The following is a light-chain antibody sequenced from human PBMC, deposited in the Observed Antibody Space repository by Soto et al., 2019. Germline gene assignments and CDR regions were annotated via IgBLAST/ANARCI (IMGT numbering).Light chain of an antibody. CDR1: SSNIGAGYD. Sequence: QSVLTQPPSVSGAPGQRVTISCTGSSSNIGAGYDVHWYKQLPGTAPKLLIFGNNNRPSGVPDRFSGSKFGPSASLAITGLLDDDEADYYCQSYDRSLSGTVLGGGTKVTVL. J-gene: IGLJ3*02. CDR3: QSYDRSLSGTV. V-gene: IGLV1-40*01. CDR2: GNN.